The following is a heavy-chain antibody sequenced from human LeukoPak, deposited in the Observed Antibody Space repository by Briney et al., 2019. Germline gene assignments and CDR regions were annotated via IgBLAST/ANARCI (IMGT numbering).Heavy chain of an antibody. J-gene: IGHJ5*02. CDR1: GGTFSSYA. D-gene: IGHD2-2*01. CDR3: ARDLDCSSTSCYSEP. Sequence: ASVEVSCKASGGTFSSYAISWVRQAPGQGLEWMGGIIPIFGTANYAQKFQGRVTITADESTSTAYMELSSLRSEDTAVYYCARDLDCSSTSCYSEPWGQGTLVTVSS. V-gene: IGHV1-69*13. CDR2: IIPIFGTA.